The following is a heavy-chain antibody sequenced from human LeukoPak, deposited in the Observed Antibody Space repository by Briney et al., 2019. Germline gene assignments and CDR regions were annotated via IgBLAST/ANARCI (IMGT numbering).Heavy chain of an antibody. CDR3: ARGLHPGYCSSTSCKRKEDY. D-gene: IGHD2-2*03. V-gene: IGHV4-30-2*01. CDR1: GGPISSGGYS. J-gene: IGHJ4*02. Sequence: PSQTLSLTCAVSGGPISSGGYSWSWIRQPPGKGLEWIGYIYHSGSTYYNPSLKSRVTISVDTSKNQFSLKLSSVTAADTAVYYCARGLHPGYCSSTSCKRKEDYWGQGTLVTVSS. CDR2: IYHSGST.